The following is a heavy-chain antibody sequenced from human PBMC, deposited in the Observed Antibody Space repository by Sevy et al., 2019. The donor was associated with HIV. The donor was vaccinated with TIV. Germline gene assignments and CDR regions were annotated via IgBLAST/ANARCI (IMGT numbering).Heavy chain of an antibody. Sequence: SEILSLTCTVSGGSISRSSYYWGWIRQPPGKGLEWIGSIYSTGSTSYNPSLKSRVTLSADTSKNQFPLKLDSVSAADTAVYYCATPRGSDWYEGTGGYFDLWGRGALVTVSS. CDR3: ATPRGSDWYEGTGGYFDL. D-gene: IGHD6-19*01. CDR1: GGSISRSSYY. V-gene: IGHV4-39*01. CDR2: IYSTGST. J-gene: IGHJ2*01.